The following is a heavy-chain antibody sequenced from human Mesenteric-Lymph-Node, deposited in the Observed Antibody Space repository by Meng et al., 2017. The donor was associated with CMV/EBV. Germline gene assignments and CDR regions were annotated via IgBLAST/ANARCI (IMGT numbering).Heavy chain of an antibody. Sequence: GESLKISCAASGFTVTSHYMNWVRQAPGKGLEWVSIIYSGGSTNYADSVKGRFTISRDNSKNTLYLQMNSLRVEDTAVYYCAREPGSSSSAAYYYYGMDVWGQGTTVTVSS. D-gene: IGHD6-6*01. V-gene: IGHV3-53*01. CDR1: GFTVTSHY. CDR3: AREPGSSSSAAYYYYGMDV. CDR2: IYSGGST. J-gene: IGHJ6*02.